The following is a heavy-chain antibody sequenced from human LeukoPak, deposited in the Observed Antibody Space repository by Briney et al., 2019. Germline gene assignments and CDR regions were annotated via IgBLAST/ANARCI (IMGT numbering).Heavy chain of an antibody. CDR1: GITFSNFG. CDR3: ATHRYTSSAYYFLQ. J-gene: IGHJ1*01. Sequence: PRGSLRLSCAASGITFSNFGMSWVRQAPGKGLEWVSGISGNGGSTYYADSVKGRFTISRDNSKNSLYLLMDSLRAEDTAMYYCATHRYTSSAYYFLQWGQGTLVTVSS. V-gene: IGHV3-23*01. D-gene: IGHD6-13*01. CDR2: ISGNGGST.